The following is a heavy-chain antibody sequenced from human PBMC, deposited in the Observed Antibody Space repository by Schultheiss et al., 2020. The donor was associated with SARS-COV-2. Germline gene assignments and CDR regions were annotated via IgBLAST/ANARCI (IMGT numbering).Heavy chain of an antibody. CDR1: GFTFSSYS. CDR2: ISGSGGST. Sequence: GGSLRLSCAASGFTFSSYSMNWVRQAPGKGLEWVSAISGSGGSTYYADSVKGRFTISRDNSRNTLYLQLNNLRAEDTAVYFCARRIAVAGTTAWYFDLWGRGTLVTVSS. CDR3: ARRIAVAGTTAWYFDL. J-gene: IGHJ2*01. V-gene: IGHV3-23*01. D-gene: IGHD6-19*01.